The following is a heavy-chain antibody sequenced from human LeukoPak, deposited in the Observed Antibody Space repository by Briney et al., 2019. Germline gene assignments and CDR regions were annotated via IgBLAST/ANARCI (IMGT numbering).Heavy chain of an antibody. CDR1: GGSISSSGYY. Sequence: PSETLSLTCTVSGGSISSSGYYWGWIRQPPGKGLEWIGEINHSGSTNYNPSLKSRVTISVDTSKNQFSLKLSSVTAADTAVYYCARVQSRLSWFDPWGQGTLVTVSS. CDR3: ARVQSRLSWFDP. J-gene: IGHJ5*02. V-gene: IGHV4-39*07. CDR2: INHSGST.